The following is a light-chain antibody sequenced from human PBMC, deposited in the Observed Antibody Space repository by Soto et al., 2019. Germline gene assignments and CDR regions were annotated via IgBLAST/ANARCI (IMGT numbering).Light chain of an antibody. J-gene: IGKJ2*01. CDR2: CAS. CDR3: QQYGSSPYT. CDR1: QSVSSSY. Sequence: EIVLTQSPGTLSLSPGERATLSCRASQSVSSSYLAWYQQKPGQAPRLLIYCASSRATGIPGRFSGSGSGTDFTLTISRLEPEDFAVYYCQQYGSSPYTFGQGTKLEIK. V-gene: IGKV3-20*01.